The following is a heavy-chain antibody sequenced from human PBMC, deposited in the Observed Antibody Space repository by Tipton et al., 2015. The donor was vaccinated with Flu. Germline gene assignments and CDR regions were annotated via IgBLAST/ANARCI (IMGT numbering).Heavy chain of an antibody. D-gene: IGHD4-23*01. J-gene: IGHJ4*02. CDR2: ISTSGST. V-gene: IGHV4-4*07. Sequence: TLSLTCTVAGGSISTSYWSWIRQPAGKGLEWIGRISTSGSTNYNASLESRVTLSRDTSKNHISLRLRSATAADTALYYCATEYRGGGNRYYFDYWGQGTLVTVSS. CDR3: ATEYRGGGNRYYFDY. CDR1: GGSISTSY.